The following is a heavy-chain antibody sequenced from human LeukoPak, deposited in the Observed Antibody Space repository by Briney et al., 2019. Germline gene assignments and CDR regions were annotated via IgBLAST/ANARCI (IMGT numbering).Heavy chain of an antibody. CDR1: GFSFSVYE. CDR3: TTPTVASNFDY. J-gene: IGHJ4*02. Sequence: PGGPLRLSCAASGFSFSVYEIHWIRQAPGKGLEWISGISSSGTTTYYADSVKGRFTISRDNAKNSLYLQMNSLRAEDTAVYYCTTPTVASNFDYWGQGTLVTVSS. CDR2: ISSSGTTT. V-gene: IGHV3-48*03. D-gene: IGHD6-19*01.